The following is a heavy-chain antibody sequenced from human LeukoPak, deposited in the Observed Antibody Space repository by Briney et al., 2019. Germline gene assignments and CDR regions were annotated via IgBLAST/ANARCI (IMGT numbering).Heavy chain of an antibody. J-gene: IGHJ4*02. CDR3: ARGLTMISELYYFDY. D-gene: IGHD3-22*01. CDR2: INHSGST. Sequence: SETLSLTCAVYGGSFSGYYWSWIRQPPGKGLEWIGEINHSGSTNYNPSLKSRVTISVDTSKNQFSLKLSSVTAADTAVYYCARGLTMISELYYFDYGGREPWSPSPQ. V-gene: IGHV4-34*01. CDR1: GGSFSGYY.